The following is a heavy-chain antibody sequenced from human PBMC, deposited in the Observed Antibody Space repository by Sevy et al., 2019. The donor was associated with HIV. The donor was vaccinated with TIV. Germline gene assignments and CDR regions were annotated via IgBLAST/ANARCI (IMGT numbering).Heavy chain of an antibody. Sequence: GGSLRLSCAASGFTFSNAWMSWVRQAPGKGLEWVGRIKGKIYDGTIDYAAPVKGRFSISRDDSKNTLYLQMNSLKTEEKAVYYCTTASWSQEDYYNYWGQGTLVTVSS. V-gene: IGHV3-15*01. CDR1: GFTFSNAW. D-gene: IGHD6-13*01. CDR3: TTASWSQEDYYNY. J-gene: IGHJ4*02. CDR2: IKGKIYDGTI.